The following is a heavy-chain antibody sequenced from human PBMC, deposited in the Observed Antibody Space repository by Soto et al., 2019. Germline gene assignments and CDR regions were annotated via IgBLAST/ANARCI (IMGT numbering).Heavy chain of an antibody. CDR2: INPNSSGT. D-gene: IGHD3-16*01. CDR1: GYTFTGYY. V-gene: IGHV1-2*04. Sequence: QVQLVQSGAEVKKPGASVKVSCKASGYTFTGYYMHWVRQAPGQGLEWMGWINPNSSGTNYAQQFQGWVTMTRDTSFSTAYMELSRLRSNDTAVYYCAREEELGLGGGFDYWGQGTLVTVAS. J-gene: IGHJ4*02. CDR3: AREEELGLGGGFDY.